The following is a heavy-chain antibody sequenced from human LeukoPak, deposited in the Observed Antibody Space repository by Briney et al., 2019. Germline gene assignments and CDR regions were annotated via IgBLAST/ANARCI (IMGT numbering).Heavy chain of an antibody. D-gene: IGHD1-1*01. Sequence: GESLRISCKGSGYSFTNYWIGWVRQMPGKGLEWMGIVYPADSDTRYSPSFQGQVTMSADKSISTAYLQWSSLKASDSAMYYCARHKSDTTATYYFDYWGQGTLVTVSS. J-gene: IGHJ4*02. CDR3: ARHKSDTTATYYFDY. V-gene: IGHV5-51*01. CDR1: GYSFTNYW. CDR2: VYPADSDT.